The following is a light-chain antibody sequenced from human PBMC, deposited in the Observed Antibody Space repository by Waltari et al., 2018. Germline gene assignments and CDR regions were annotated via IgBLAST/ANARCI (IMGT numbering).Light chain of an antibody. Sequence: EIVLPQSPATLSLSPGEPATLSCRASQSVGTCLAWYQQKPGQAPRLLIYDASNRATGSPDRFRGSGSGTDFTLTISSLEPEDFALYYCQQRSSWTPHTFGQGARLEIK. CDR1: QSVGTC. CDR2: DAS. CDR3: QQRSSWTPHT. J-gene: IGKJ2*01. V-gene: IGKV3-11*01.